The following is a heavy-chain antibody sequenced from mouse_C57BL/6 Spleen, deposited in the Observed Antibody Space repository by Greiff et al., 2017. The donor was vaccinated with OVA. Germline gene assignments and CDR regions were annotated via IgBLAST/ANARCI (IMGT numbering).Heavy chain of an antibody. V-gene: IGHV1-80*01. CDR1: GYAFSSYW. CDR3: ARRDGNHYFDY. Sequence: QVQLKESGAELVKPGASVKIFCKASGYAFSSYWMNWVKQRPGKGLEWIGQIYPGDGDTNYNGKFKGKATLTADKSSSTAYMQLSSLTSEDSAVYFCARRDGNHYFDYWGQGTTLTVSS. D-gene: IGHD2-1*01. J-gene: IGHJ2*01. CDR2: IYPGDGDT.